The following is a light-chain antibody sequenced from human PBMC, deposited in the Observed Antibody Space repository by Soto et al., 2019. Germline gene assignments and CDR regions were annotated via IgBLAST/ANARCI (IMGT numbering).Light chain of an antibody. CDR3: QQDYNLPT. CDR2: GAS. V-gene: IGKV3-20*01. Sequence: ELLLTQSPDTLSLSPGESATLSCRAAQSVGTRLAWYQHKTGQAPRLLISGASSRATGIQDRFTGSGSETSSTLTIRRLEPEDFAVYYCQQDYNLPTCGGGTKVDIK. CDR1: QSVGTR. J-gene: IGKJ4*01.